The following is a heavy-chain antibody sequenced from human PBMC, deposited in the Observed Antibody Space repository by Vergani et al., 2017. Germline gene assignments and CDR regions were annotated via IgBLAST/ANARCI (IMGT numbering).Heavy chain of an antibody. CDR1: GFTFSSYW. Sequence: EVQLVESGGGLVQPGGSLRLSCAASGFTFSSYWMSWVRQAPGKGLEWVANINKNGSGKYYVDVVKGRFTMSKDNAKNSLYLQMNSLRAEETAVYYCAREYHGLTMIVVVDVYGIWGQGTMVTVSS. D-gene: IGHD3-22*01. V-gene: IGHV3-7*01. J-gene: IGHJ3*02. CDR2: INKNGSGK. CDR3: AREYHGLTMIVVVDVYGI.